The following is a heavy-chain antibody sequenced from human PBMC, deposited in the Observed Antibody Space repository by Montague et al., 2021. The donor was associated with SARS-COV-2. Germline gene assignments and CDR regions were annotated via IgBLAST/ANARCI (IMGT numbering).Heavy chain of an antibody. D-gene: IGHD3-16*01. CDR3: ARDRLKWGMITFGGNDY. CDR1: GFTFSDYA. V-gene: IGHV3-30*09. Sequence: SLRLSCAASGFTFSDYAIYWVRQAPGKGLEWVALISYDGSNQYYXXSFKGRFAISRDNSKNTLYLQMNSLRAEDTAVYFCARDRLKWGMITFGGNDYWGQGTLVTVSA. J-gene: IGHJ4*02. CDR2: ISYDGSNQ.